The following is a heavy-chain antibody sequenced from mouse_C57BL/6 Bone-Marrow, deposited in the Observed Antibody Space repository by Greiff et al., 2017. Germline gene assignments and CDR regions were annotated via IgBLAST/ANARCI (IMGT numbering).Heavy chain of an antibody. D-gene: IGHD1-1*01. CDR1: GYTFTSYD. CDR3: ARLEFDGSSGDWYFDV. Sequence: QVHVKQSGPELVKPGASVKLSCKASGYTFTSYDINWVKQRPGQGLVWIGWIYPRDGSTKYNEKFKGKATLTVDTSSSTAYMERHSLTSEDSAVYFCARLEFDGSSGDWYFDVWGTGTTVTVSS. CDR2: IYPRDGST. V-gene: IGHV1-85*01. J-gene: IGHJ1*03.